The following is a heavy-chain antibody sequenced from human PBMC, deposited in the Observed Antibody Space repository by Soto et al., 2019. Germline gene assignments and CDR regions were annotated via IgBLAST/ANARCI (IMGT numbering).Heavy chain of an antibody. V-gene: IGHV1-69*06. CDR1: GGTFSSYA. D-gene: IGHD2-15*01. Sequence: ASVKVSCKASGGTFSSYAIDWVRQAPGQGLEWMGGIIPLFGTTNYAQKLQGRVKLTADKSTSTAYMELSSLRSEDTAVYYCARTCGGSCYPEHLAYRAQVTPVPVSS. CDR3: ARTCGGSCYPEHLAY. CDR2: IIPLFGTT. J-gene: IGHJ4*02.